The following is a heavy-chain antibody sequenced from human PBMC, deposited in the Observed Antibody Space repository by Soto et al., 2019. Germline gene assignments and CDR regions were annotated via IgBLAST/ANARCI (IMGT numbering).Heavy chain of an antibody. CDR2: ISAHNGNT. J-gene: IGHJ4*02. CDR3: ARGRYGDY. CDR1: GYGFTTYG. Sequence: QVHLVQSGAEVKKPGASVKVSCKGSGYGFTTYGITWVRQAPGQGLEWMAWISAHNGNTNYAQKLQGRVTVTRDTSTSTAYMELRSLRSDDPAVYYCARGRYGDYLGQGALVTVSS. V-gene: IGHV1-18*01. D-gene: IGHD1-1*01.